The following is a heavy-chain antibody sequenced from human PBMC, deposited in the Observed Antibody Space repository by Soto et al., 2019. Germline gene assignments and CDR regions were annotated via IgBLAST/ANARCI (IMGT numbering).Heavy chain of an antibody. V-gene: IGHV4-31*03. D-gene: IGHD5-12*01. J-gene: IGHJ4*02. CDR1: GGSISNGGYY. CDR3: ARGTLKWLRSHFDY. Sequence: QVQLQESGPGLVKPSQTLSLTCTVSGGSISNGGYYWSWIRQHPGKGLEWIGYIYYSGSTYYNPSLKSRVTISVDTSKNQFSLKLSSVTAADTAVYYCARGTLKWLRSHFDYWGQGTLVTVSS. CDR2: IYYSGST.